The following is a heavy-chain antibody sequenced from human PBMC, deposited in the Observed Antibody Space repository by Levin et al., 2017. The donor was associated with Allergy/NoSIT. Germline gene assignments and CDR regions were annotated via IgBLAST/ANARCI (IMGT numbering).Heavy chain of an antibody. CDR3: ARGRIAVAGMDDS. CDR1: GYTFADYY. CDR2: INSNSGGT. V-gene: IGHV1-2*02. Sequence: GESLKISCKASGYTFADYYIHWVRQAPGQGLEWMGWINSNSGGTIYAQKFQGRVTMTRDTSISTAYMELSSLRSDDTAVYYCARGRIAVAGMDDSWGQGTLVTVSS. J-gene: IGHJ4*02. D-gene: IGHD6-19*01.